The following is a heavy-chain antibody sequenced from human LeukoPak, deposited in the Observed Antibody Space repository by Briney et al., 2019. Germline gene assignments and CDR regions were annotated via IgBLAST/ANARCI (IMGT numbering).Heavy chain of an antibody. J-gene: IGHJ4*02. CDR2: ITTSGGST. CDR3: AKEPYSGSQLLDY. CDR1: GFTFSSHA. Sequence: GGSLRLSCAASGFTFSSHAMSWVRQAPGKGLEWVSAITTSGGSTYSADSVKGRFTISGDNSKNTLYLQMNSLRAEDTAVYYCAKEPYSGSQLLDYWGQGTLVTVSS. V-gene: IGHV3-23*01. D-gene: IGHD1-26*01.